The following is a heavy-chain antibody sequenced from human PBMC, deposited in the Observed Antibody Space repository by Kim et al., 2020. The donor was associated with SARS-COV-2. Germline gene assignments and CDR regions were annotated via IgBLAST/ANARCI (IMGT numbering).Heavy chain of an antibody. CDR3: ARNGGYGGNSEVDY. Sequence: SETLSLTCAVYGGSFSGYYWSWIRQPPGKGLEWIGEINHSGSTNYNPSLKSRVTISVDTSKNQFSLKLSSVTAADTAVYYCARNGGYGGNSEVDYWGQGTLVTVSS. CDR1: GGSFSGYY. CDR2: INHSGST. J-gene: IGHJ4*02. V-gene: IGHV4-34*01. D-gene: IGHD4-17*01.